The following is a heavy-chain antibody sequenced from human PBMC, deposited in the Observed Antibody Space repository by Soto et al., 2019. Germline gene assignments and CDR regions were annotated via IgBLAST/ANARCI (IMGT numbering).Heavy chain of an antibody. CDR2: INPSGGST. CDR1: GYTFTSYY. D-gene: IGHD2-21*02. CDR3: AREVTPSYYYYGMDV. V-gene: IGHV1-46*01. J-gene: IGHJ6*02. Sequence: ASVKVSCKASGYTFTSYYMHWVRQAPGQGLEWMGIINPSGGSTSYAQKFQGRVTMTRDTSTSTVYMELSSLRSEDTAVYYCAREVTPSYYYYGMDVWGQGTTVTVSS.